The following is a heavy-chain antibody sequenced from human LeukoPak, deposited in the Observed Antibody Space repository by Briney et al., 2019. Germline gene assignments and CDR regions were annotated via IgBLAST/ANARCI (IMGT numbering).Heavy chain of an antibody. V-gene: IGHV4-34*01. Sequence: PSETLSLTCAVYGGSFSGYYWSWIRQPPGKGLEWIGEINHSGSTNYNPSLKSRVTISVDTSKNQFSLKLSSVTAADTAVYYCARERYTARAKQTLDYWGQGTLVTVSS. CDR2: INHSGST. CDR1: GGSFSGYY. CDR3: ARERYTARAKQTLDY. D-gene: IGHD5-18*01. J-gene: IGHJ4*02.